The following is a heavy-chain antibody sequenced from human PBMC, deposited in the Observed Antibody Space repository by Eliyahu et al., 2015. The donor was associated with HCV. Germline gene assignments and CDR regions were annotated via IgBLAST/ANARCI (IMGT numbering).Heavy chain of an antibody. D-gene: IGHD3-3*01. J-gene: IGHJ6*02. CDR1: AFTFXDYA. CDR2: IRSKAYGGSP. V-gene: IGHV3-49*05. Sequence: EVQVVESGGDLIKPGGSLRLSXTSSAFTFXDYAMSWLRQAPGKGLEWVGFIRSKAYGGSPEYAASVKGRFTISRDDSKNIAYLQMSSLTIEDTAVYHCARWPTIFEVPGINHFYHYGMDVWGQGTTVTVSS. CDR3: ARWPTIFEVPGINHFYHYGMDV.